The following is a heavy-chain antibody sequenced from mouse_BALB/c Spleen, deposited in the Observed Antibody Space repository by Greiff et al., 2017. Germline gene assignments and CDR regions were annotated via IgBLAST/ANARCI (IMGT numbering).Heavy chain of an antibody. CDR3: AREERYDSLFDV. CDR2: IWAGGST. J-gene: IGHJ1*01. Sequence: VHLVESGPGLVAPSQSLSITCTVSGFSLTSYGVHWVRQPPGKGLEWLGVIWAGGSTNYNSALMSRLSISKDNSKSQVFLKMNSLQTDDTAMYYCAREERYDSLFDVWGAGTTVTVSS. D-gene: IGHD2-14*01. V-gene: IGHV2-9*02. CDR1: GFSLTSYG.